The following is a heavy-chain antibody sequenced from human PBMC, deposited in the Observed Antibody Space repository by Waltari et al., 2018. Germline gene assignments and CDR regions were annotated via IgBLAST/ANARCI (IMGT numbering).Heavy chain of an antibody. V-gene: IGHV3-23*01. Sequence: EVQLLESGGGLVQPGGSLRLSCAASGFTFSSYAMSWVRQAPGKGLEWVSAISGSGGSTYFPDPVKGRFPLSRDNSQNTLYLQMNRLRAQDTAVYYCAKDNDYWGQGTLVTVSS. CDR2: ISGSGGST. J-gene: IGHJ4*02. CDR1: GFTFSSYA. CDR3: AKDNDY.